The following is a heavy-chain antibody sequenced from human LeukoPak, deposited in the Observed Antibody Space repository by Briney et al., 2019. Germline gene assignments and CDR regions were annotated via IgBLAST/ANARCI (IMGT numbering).Heavy chain of an antibody. CDR1: GFTFSSYS. CDR2: ISSSSSYI. CDR3: ARDQAAAGFDY. Sequence: GGSLRLFCAASGFTFSSYSMNWVRQAPGKGLEWVSSISSSSSYIYYADSVKGRFTISRDNAKNSLYLQMNSLRAEDTAVYYCARDQAAAGFDYWGQGTLVTVSS. J-gene: IGHJ4*02. D-gene: IGHD6-25*01. V-gene: IGHV3-21*01.